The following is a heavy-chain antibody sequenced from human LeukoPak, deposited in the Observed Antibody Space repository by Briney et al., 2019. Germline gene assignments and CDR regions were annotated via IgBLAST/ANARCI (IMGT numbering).Heavy chain of an antibody. CDR1: GFTFDDYG. D-gene: IGHD6-13*01. CDR3: ARGGIAAAGTYGYYYYYYYMDV. J-gene: IGHJ6*03. CDR2: INWNCCST. Sequence: GWSLRLSCAASGFTFDDYGMSWVRQAPRNGLEWVSGINWNCCSTGYADSVKGRFTISRDNAKNCLYLQMNSLRAEDTALYYCARGGIAAAGTYGYYYYYYYMDVWGKGTTVTVSS. V-gene: IGHV3-20*04.